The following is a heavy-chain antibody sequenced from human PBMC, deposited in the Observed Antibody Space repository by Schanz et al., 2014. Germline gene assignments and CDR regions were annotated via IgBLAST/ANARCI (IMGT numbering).Heavy chain of an antibody. CDR2: MNPNSGDT. J-gene: IGHJ4*02. V-gene: IGHV1-8*02. D-gene: IGHD6-13*01. Sequence: QVQLVQSGGEMKKPGASVKVSCKASGYTFTDYGLSWVRQAPGQGLEWMGWMNPNSGDTGYPRKFQDRVTMTRNTSISTAYMELNSLTSEDTAVYYCARDGVDAAAGGNYWGQGTLVNVSS. CDR1: GYTFTDYG. CDR3: ARDGVDAAAGGNY.